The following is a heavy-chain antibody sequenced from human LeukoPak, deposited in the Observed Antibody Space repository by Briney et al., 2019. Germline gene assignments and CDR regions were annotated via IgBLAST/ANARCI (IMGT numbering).Heavy chain of an antibody. CDR2: IYYSGST. D-gene: IGHD3-22*01. CDR3: ARAMIVAIGAFDI. Sequence: SETLSLTCTVSGGSISSYYWSWIRQPPGEGLEWIGYIYYSGSTNYNPSLKSRVTISVDTSKNQFSLKLSSVTAADTAVYYCARAMIVAIGAFDIWGQGTMVTVSS. CDR1: GGSISSYY. J-gene: IGHJ3*02. V-gene: IGHV4-59*01.